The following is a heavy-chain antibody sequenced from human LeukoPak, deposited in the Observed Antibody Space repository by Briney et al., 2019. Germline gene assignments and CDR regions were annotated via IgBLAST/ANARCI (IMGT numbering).Heavy chain of an antibody. CDR2: INPSGGST. J-gene: IGHJ3*02. D-gene: IGHD5-24*01. V-gene: IGHV1-46*01. Sequence: ASVKVSCKASGYTFTSYYMHWVRQAPGQGLEWMGIINPSGGSTSYAQKFQGRVTMTRDTSTSTVYMELSSLRSEDTAVYYCATASRDGYNLGAFDIWGQGTMVTVSS. CDR1: GYTFTSYY. CDR3: ATASRDGYNLGAFDI.